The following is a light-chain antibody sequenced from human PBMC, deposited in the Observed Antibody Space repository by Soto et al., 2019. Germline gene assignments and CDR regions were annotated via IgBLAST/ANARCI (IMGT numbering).Light chain of an antibody. CDR2: GNS. CDR1: SSNTGAGYD. V-gene: IGLV1-40*01. J-gene: IGLJ2*01. CDR3: QSYDTSLSGSV. Sequence: QPVLTQPPSVSGAPGQRVTISCTGSSSNTGAGYDVHWYQQLPGTAPKLLIYGNSNRPSGVPDRFSGSKSATSASLAITGLQAEDEADYYCQSYDTSLSGSVFGGGTKLTVL.